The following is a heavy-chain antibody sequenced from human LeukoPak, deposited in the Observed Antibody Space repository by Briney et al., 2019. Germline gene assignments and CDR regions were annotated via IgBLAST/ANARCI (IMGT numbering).Heavy chain of an antibody. CDR1: GGSISSGGYS. Sequence: PSQTLSLTCAVSGGSISSGGYSWRWIRQPPGKGLEWIGYIYHSGSTYYNPSLKRRVTISVDRSKNQFSLKLSSVTAADTAVYYCARGLTGVNWFDPWGQGTLVTVSS. D-gene: IGHD7-27*01. CDR3: ARGLTGVNWFDP. CDR2: IYHSGST. V-gene: IGHV4-30-2*01. J-gene: IGHJ5*02.